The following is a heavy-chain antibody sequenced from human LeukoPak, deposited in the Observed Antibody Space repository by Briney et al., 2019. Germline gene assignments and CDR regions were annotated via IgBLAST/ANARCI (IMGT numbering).Heavy chain of an antibody. D-gene: IGHD1-26*01. CDR3: ARHKVVGRGLDFDY. CDR2: IYTSGST. Sequence: KTSETLSLTCTVSGGSISSYYWSWIRQPPGKGLEWIGYIYTSGSTNYNPSLKSRVTISVDTSKNQFSLKLSSVTAADTAVYYCARHKVVGRGLDFDYWGQGTLVTVSS. CDR1: GGSISSYY. V-gene: IGHV4-4*09. J-gene: IGHJ4*02.